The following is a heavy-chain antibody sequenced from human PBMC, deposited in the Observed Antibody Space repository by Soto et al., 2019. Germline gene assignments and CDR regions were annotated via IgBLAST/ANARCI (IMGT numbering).Heavy chain of an antibody. Sequence: ASVKVSCKASGGTFTNFAFTWVRQAPGQGLEWMGQIIPKFATINYSQKFQGRVTITADESTNTAYMELSSLRTEDTALYFCASLRNYYDVSGFYYWGQGTLVTVSS. CDR1: GGTFTNFA. D-gene: IGHD3-22*01. V-gene: IGHV1-69*13. J-gene: IGHJ4*02. CDR2: IIPKFATI. CDR3: ASLRNYYDVSGFYY.